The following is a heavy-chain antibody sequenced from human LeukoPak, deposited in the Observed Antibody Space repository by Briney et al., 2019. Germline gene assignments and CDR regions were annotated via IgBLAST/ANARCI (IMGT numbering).Heavy chain of an antibody. CDR1: GGSFSGYY. Sequence: SETLSLTCAVYGGSFSGYYWSWIRQPPGKGLEWIGDIHDTGSTFYNPSLRGRVTISLDTSNNQFSLKLTSMTAADTAVYYCARFSSGCSTSSCYLTYWGQGTLVTVS. J-gene: IGHJ4*02. CDR3: ARFSSGCSTSSCYLTY. V-gene: IGHV4-34*01. D-gene: IGHD2-2*01. CDR2: IHDTGST.